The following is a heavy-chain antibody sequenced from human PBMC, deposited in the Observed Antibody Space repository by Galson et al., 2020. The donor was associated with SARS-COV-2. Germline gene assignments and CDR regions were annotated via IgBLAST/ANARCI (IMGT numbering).Heavy chain of an antibody. D-gene: IGHD3-22*01. CDR2: ISSDSSNI. J-gene: IGHJ1*01. CDR3: ARYFYDTSGPGYFQH. CDR1: GFTFSSYS. Sequence: GGSLRLSCAASGFTFSSYSMNWVRQAPGKGLEWVSIISSDSSNIYYADSVKGRFTISRDNGKNSLYLQMNSLRAEDTAVYYCARYFYDTSGPGYFQHWGQGTLVTVSS. V-gene: IGHV3-21*01.